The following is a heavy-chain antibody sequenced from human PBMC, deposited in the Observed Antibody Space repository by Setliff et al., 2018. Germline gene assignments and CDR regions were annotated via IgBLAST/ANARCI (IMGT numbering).Heavy chain of an antibody. V-gene: IGHV1-46*02. Sequence: RASVKVSCKASGFTFKTYSFSWIRQAPGQGLEWMGIINPSGGSTSYAQKFQGRVTMTRDTSTSTAYMELRSLRSDDTAVYYCVRDAGWQYDDYAGVYFPHWGQGTLVTVSS. D-gene: IGHD4-17*01. CDR1: GFTFKTYS. CDR3: VRDAGWQYDDYAGVYFPH. J-gene: IGHJ1*01. CDR2: INPSGGST.